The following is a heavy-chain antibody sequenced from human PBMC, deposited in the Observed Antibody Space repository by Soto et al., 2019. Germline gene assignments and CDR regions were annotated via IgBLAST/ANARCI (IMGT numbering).Heavy chain of an antibody. V-gene: IGHV4-59*08. CDR1: GGSISSYY. CDR3: ARLQGGSSWYSGYFDY. D-gene: IGHD6-13*01. J-gene: IGHJ4*02. CDR2: IYYSGST. Sequence: QVQLQESGPGLVKPSETLSLTCTVSGGSISSYYWSWIRQPPGKGLEWIGYIYYSGSTNYNPSLKSRVTISVDTSKNQFSLKLSSVTAADTAVYYCARLQGGSSWYSGYFDYWGQGTLVTVSS.